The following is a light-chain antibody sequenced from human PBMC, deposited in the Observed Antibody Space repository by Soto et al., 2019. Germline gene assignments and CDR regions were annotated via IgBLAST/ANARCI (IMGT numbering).Light chain of an antibody. Sequence: DIQMTQSPSTLSGSVGDRVTITCRASQTISSWLAWYQQKPGKAPKLLIYKASTLKSGVPSRFSGSGSGTDFTLTVTSLQPEDFATYFCQQYDKYSTFGHGTKVDIK. CDR1: QTISSW. V-gene: IGKV1-5*03. CDR2: KAS. CDR3: QQYDKYST. J-gene: IGKJ1*01.